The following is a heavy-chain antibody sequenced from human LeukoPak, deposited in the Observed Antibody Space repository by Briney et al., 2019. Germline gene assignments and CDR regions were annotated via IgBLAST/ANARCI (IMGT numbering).Heavy chain of an antibody. CDR1: GFTFSSYA. J-gene: IGHJ4*02. V-gene: IGHV3-53*01. CDR3: ARDGAAAVPR. CDR2: IYSGGNT. Sequence: GGSLRLSCAASGFTFSSYAMSWVRQAPGKGLEWVSLIYSGGNTHYANSVKGRFTISRDNSKNTLYLQMNSLRAEDTAVYYCARDGAAAVPRWGQGTLVTVSS. D-gene: IGHD6-13*01.